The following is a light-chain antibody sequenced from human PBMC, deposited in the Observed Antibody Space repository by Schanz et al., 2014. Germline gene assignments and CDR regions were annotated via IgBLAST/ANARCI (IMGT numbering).Light chain of an antibody. V-gene: IGKV1-39*01. J-gene: IGKJ4*01. CDR3: QQNSSTPLT. CDR2: AAS. CDR1: QSISTY. Sequence: DIQMTQSPSSLSASVGDRVTLTCRASQSISTYLNWYQQEPGKAPRLLIYAASSLQSEVPSRFSGSGSGTDFTLTISSLHPEDFATYYCQQNSSTPLTFGGGTRVEIK.